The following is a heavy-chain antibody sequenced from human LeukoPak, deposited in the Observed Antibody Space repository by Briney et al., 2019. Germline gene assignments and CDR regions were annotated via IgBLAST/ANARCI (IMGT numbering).Heavy chain of an antibody. V-gene: IGHV4-59*11. J-gene: IGHJ4*02. Sequence: SETLSLTCTVPGASISSHYWSWIRQPPGKGLEWIGYISYSGTTKYNASLKSRVTISADTSKSHFSLNLSSATAADTAVYYCARELELRSEGSFGHWGQGTLVTVSS. CDR2: ISYSGTT. CDR3: ARELELRSEGSFGH. CDR1: GASISSHY. D-gene: IGHD1-7*01.